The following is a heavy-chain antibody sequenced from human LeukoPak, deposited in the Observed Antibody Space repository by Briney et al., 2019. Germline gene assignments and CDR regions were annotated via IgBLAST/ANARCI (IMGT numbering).Heavy chain of an antibody. J-gene: IGHJ4*02. CDR3: AKSPPSRVSTQLCNNFDY. CDR2: ISGSGGST. Sequence: GGSLRLSCAASGFTFTTYAMTWVRQAPGKGLEWVSAISGSGGSTYYADSVKGRFTISRDNSKNTLYLRMNSLRAEDTAIYYCAKSPPSRVSTQLCNNFDYWGQGTLVTVSS. CDR1: GFTFTTYA. V-gene: IGHV3-23*01. D-gene: IGHD5-18*01.